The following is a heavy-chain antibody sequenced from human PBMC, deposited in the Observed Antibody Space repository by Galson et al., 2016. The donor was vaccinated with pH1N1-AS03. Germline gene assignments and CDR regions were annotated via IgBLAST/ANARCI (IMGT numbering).Heavy chain of an antibody. CDR3: ARAGSHTPGYHY. J-gene: IGHJ4*02. D-gene: IGHD3-16*02. CDR2: VHYSGTT. V-gene: IGHV4-4*01. CDR1: GGSMTSPDW. Sequence: PETLSLTCAVSGGSMTSPDWWTWVRQPPGKGLEWIGEVHYSGTTSYNPSLNSRVTMSIDKSNNQFSLNLGSVTAADTAVSFCARAGSHTPGYHYGGPGALVTVSS.